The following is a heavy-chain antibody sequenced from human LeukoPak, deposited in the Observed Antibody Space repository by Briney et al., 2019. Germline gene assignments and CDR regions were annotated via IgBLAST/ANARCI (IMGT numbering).Heavy chain of an antibody. CDR3: ASLRRDGYNYG. D-gene: IGHD5-24*01. CDR2: ISSSSSYI. Sequence: GGSLRLSCAASGFTFSSYSMNWVRQAPGKGLEWVSSISSSSSYIYYADSVKGRFTISRDNAKNSLYLQMNSLRAEDTAVYYCASLRRDGYNYGWGQGTLVTASS. J-gene: IGHJ4*02. V-gene: IGHV3-21*01. CDR1: GFTFSSYS.